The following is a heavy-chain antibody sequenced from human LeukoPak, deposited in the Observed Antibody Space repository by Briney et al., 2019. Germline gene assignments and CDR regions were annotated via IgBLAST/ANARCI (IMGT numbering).Heavy chain of an antibody. J-gene: IGHJ3*02. CDR1: GFTFNNYG. V-gene: IGHV3-23*01. CDR3: AKSNGYGLVDI. Sequence: GGSLRLSCAASGFTFNNYGMSWVRQAPGKGLEWVSSISGSGGRTYYADSVKGRFTISRDNSKNTLYLQMNSLRVEDTAVYYCAKSNGYGLVDIWGQGTMVTVSS. D-gene: IGHD3-10*01. CDR2: ISGSGGRT.